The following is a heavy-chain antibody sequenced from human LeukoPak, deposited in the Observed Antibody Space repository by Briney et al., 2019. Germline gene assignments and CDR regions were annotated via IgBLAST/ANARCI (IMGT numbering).Heavy chain of an antibody. CDR3: ARDLGQIGYSSGWYAVGFDY. V-gene: IGHV3-30-3*01. CDR2: ISYDGSNK. D-gene: IGHD6-19*01. J-gene: IGHJ4*02. CDR1: GFTFSSYA. Sequence: PGGSLRLSCAASGFTFSSYAMHWVRQAPGKGLEWVAIISYDGSNKYYADSVEGRFTISRDNSKNTLYLQMNSLRAEDTAVYYCARDLGQIGYSSGWYAVGFDYWGQGTLVTVSS.